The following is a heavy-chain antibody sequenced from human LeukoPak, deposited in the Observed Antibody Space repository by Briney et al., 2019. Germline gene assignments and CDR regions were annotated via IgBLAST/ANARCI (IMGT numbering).Heavy chain of an antibody. CDR1: GFTFSSYN. V-gene: IGHV3-48*01. CDR2: ISRSSSTI. D-gene: IGHD6-6*01. Sequence: GGSLRLSCAASGFTFSSYNMNWVRQAPGKGLEWVSYISRSSSTIYYADSVKGRFTISRDNAKNSVYLQMNSLRAEDTAVYYCARDPYSSSSFDYWGQGTLVTVSS. CDR3: ARDPYSSSSFDY. J-gene: IGHJ4*02.